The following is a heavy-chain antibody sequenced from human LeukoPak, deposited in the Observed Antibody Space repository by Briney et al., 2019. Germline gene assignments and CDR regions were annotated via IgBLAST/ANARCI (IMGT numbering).Heavy chain of an antibody. D-gene: IGHD1-1*01. CDR3: AKDFLERRLYYFDY. J-gene: IGHJ4*02. CDR1: GYDFTGYY. CDR2: IIPIFGTA. V-gene: IGHV1-69*13. Sequence: ASVKVSCKASGYDFTGYYMHWVRQAPGQGLEWMGGIIPIFGTANYAQKFQGRVTITADESTSTAYMELSSLRADDTAVYYCAKDFLERRLYYFDYWGQGTLVTVSS.